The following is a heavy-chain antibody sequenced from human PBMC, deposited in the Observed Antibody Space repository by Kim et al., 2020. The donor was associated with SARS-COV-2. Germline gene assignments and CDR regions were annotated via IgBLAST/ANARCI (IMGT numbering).Heavy chain of an antibody. J-gene: IGHJ4*02. V-gene: IGHV1-18*04. CDR1: GYTFTSYG. Sequence: ASVKVSCKASGYTFTSYGISWVRQAPGQGLEWMGWISAYNGNTNYAQKLQGRVTMTTDTSTSTAYMELRSLRSDDTAVYYCARVPRILRYFDWLLEADPSATDFDYWGQGTLVTVSS. D-gene: IGHD3-9*01. CDR3: ARVPRILRYFDWLLEADPSATDFDY. CDR2: ISAYNGNT.